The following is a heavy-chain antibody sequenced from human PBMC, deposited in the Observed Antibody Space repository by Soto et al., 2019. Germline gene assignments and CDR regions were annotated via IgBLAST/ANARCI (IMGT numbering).Heavy chain of an antibody. J-gene: IGHJ1*01. D-gene: IGHD3-3*01. CDR2: ISAYNGNT. Sequence: HVQLVQSGAEVKKPGASVKVSCKSSGYIFTTYGISLVRQATGQGLEWMGWISAYNGNTNYAQKLQVRVTMTTDTSTRTTYMARRRMRPDDPAVYYCARARITIFGVVGGEFQHWGQGALVTVSS. CDR3: ARARITIFGVVGGEFQH. V-gene: IGHV1-18*01. CDR1: GYIFTTYG.